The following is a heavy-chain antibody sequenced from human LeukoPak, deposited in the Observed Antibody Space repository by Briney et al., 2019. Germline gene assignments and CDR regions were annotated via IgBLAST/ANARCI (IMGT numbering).Heavy chain of an antibody. D-gene: IGHD2-2*01. CDR3: ARRRRGYCSSTSCYVGAFDI. V-gene: IGHV5-51*01. Sequence: GESLKISCKGSGYSFTCYWIGWVRQMPGKGLEWMGIIYPGDSDTRYSPSFQGQVTISADKSISTAYLQWSSLKASDTAMYYCARRRRGYCSSTSCYVGAFDIWGQGTMVTVSS. J-gene: IGHJ3*02. CDR2: IYPGDSDT. CDR1: GYSFTCYW.